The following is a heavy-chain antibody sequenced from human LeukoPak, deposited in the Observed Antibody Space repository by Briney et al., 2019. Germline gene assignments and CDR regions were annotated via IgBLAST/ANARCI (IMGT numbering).Heavy chain of an antibody. CDR2: IYSGSGNV. CDR3: ARDRLHYGEYEKTFDY. V-gene: IGHV3-21*05. D-gene: IGHD4-17*01. CDR1: GLIFSDYS. J-gene: IGHJ4*02. Sequence: GGSLRLSCAASGLIFSDYSMNWVRQAPGKGLEWISYIYSGSGNVYYADSVKGRFTISRDNAKNSLYLQMNSLRAEDTAVYYCARDRLHYGEYEKTFDYWGQGTLVSVSS.